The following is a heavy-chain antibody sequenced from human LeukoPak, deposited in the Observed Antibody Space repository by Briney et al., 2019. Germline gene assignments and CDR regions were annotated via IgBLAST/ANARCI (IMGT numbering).Heavy chain of an antibody. Sequence: ASVKVSCKASGYTFTDYYIQWMRQAPGQGLEWMGWIHPRRGDTNYAQKFQGRVTMTRDTSISTAYLDLSSLRSDDTAVYYCAISTKKSSGWYGSEEYWGQGTLVTVSS. V-gene: IGHV1-2*02. CDR2: IHPRRGDT. CDR1: GYTFTDYY. J-gene: IGHJ4*02. D-gene: IGHD6-19*01. CDR3: AISTKKSSGWYGSEEY.